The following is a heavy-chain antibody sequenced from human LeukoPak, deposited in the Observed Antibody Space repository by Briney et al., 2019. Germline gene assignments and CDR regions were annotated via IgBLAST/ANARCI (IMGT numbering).Heavy chain of an antibody. CDR2: IDPSDSYT. CDR1: GYSFSSYW. V-gene: IGHV5-10-1*01. D-gene: IGHD4-17*01. Sequence: GESLKISCKGYGYSFSSYWIAWVRQAPGKGLEWMGRIDPSDSYTNYSPSFQGHVTISDDKSISTAYLQWSSLKASDTAMYYCARHRGGDYGLDAFDIWGQGTMVTVSS. J-gene: IGHJ3*02. CDR3: ARHRGGDYGLDAFDI.